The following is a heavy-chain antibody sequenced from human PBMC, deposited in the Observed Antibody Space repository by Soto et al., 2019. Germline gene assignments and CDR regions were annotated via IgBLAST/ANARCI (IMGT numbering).Heavy chain of an antibody. Sequence: QITLKESGPTLVKPTQTLTLTCTFSGFSLSTSGVGVGWIRQPPGKALEWLALIYWDDDKRYSPSLKSRLTITKATSKNQVVLTMTNMDPVDTATYYCAHLTLVPYYDFWSGYFPNWFDPWGQGTLVTVSS. CDR2: IYWDDDK. CDR3: AHLTLVPYYDFWSGYFPNWFDP. V-gene: IGHV2-5*02. J-gene: IGHJ5*02. CDR1: GFSLSTSGVG. D-gene: IGHD3-3*01.